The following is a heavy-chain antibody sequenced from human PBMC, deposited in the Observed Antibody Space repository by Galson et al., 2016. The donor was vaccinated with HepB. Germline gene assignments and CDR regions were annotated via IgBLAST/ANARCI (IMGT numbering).Heavy chain of an antibody. CDR3: ARVRRVLRYFEWSLNSPNDI. D-gene: IGHD3-9*01. J-gene: IGHJ3*02. Sequence: SLRLSCAASGFTFSDYYMSWIRQAPGKGPEWGSYISTSSSTIYYTDSVKGRFTISRDNAKNSLYLQMNSLRTEDTAVYYCARVRRVLRYFEWSLNSPNDIWGQGTMVTVSS. CDR1: GFTFSDYY. CDR2: ISTSSSTI. V-gene: IGHV3-11*01.